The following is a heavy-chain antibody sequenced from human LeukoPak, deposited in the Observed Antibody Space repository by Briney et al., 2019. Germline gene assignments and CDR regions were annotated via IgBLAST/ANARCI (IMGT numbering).Heavy chain of an antibody. V-gene: IGHV3-23*01. CDR2: ISNNGGYT. Sequence: GGSLRLSCAASGLIFSSHWMHWVRQAPGKGLEWVSAISNNGGYTYYADSVQGRFTISRDNSKNTLYLQMNSLRAEDTAVYYCAKGGFGNWFDPWGQGTLVTVSS. CDR3: AKGGFGNWFDP. D-gene: IGHD2-15*01. CDR1: GLIFSSHW. J-gene: IGHJ5*02.